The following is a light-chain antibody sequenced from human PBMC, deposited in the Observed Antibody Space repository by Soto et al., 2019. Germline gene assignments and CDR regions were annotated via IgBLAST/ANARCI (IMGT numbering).Light chain of an antibody. CDR1: QSISSL. CDR2: DAS. V-gene: IGKV1-5*01. CDR3: QQYNGYSRT. Sequence: DIQMTQSPSTLSASVVARVTITCRASQSISSLLAWYQQKPGKAPKLLIYDASSLESGVPSRFSGSGSGTEFALTISSLQPDDFSTYDCQQYNGYSRTFGQGTKVDI. J-gene: IGKJ1*01.